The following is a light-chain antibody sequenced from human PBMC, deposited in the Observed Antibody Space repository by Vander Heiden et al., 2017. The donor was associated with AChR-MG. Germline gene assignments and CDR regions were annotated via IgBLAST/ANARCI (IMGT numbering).Light chain of an antibody. CDR1: SGDVGTYNL. V-gene: IGLV2-23*01. CDR2: EDN. Sequence: QSALTQPASVSGSPGQSITISCTGTSGDVGTYNLVSWYQQSPGKAPKLMVYEDNKRPSGVSNRFSGSRSGNTASLTISGLQAEDEAYYHCCSYAGSGTLFGGGTKLSVL. CDR3: CSYAGSGTL. J-gene: IGLJ3*02.